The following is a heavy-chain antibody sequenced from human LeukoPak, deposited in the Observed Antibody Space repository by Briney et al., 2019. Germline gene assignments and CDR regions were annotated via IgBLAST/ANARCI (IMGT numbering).Heavy chain of an antibody. Sequence: ASVTVSCKTSGFTFTTYTMHWVRQAPGQRLEWMGWINAANGNTQYSQKFQGRVTITRDTSANIAYMELSSLRSEDTAVYYCARGAPIRVAVAATFDPWGQGTLVTVPS. J-gene: IGHJ5*02. CDR2: INAANGNT. D-gene: IGHD6-19*01. CDR3: ARGAPIRVAVAATFDP. V-gene: IGHV1-3*01. CDR1: GFTFTTYT.